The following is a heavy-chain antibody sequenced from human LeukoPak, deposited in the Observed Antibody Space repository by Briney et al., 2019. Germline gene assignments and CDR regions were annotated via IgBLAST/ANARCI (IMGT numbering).Heavy chain of an antibody. V-gene: IGHV3-21*01. D-gene: IGHD3-10*01. CDR2: IRTSSSYI. CDR1: GFTFSTFN. CDR3: ARDVYLNTEAFDI. J-gene: IGHJ3*02. Sequence: SGGSLRLSCAASGFTFSTFNMNWVRQAPGKGLEWVSSIRTSSSYIYYADSVKGRFTISRDNAKNSLYLQMNSLRAEDTAVYYCARDVYLNTEAFDIWGQGTMVTVSS.